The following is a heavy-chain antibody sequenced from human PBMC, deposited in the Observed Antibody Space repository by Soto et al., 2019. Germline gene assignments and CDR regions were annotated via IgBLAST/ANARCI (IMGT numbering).Heavy chain of an antibody. D-gene: IGHD1-26*01. V-gene: IGHV4-59*08. CDR1: GGSISSYY. CDR2: IHYSGST. CDR3: ARHIIVGAPDY. Sequence: PSETLSLTCTVSGGSISSYYWSWIRQPPGKGLEWIGYIHYSGSTKYNPSLKSRVTISVDTSKNQFSLKLSSVTAADTAVYYCARHIIVGAPDYWGQGTLVTVSS. J-gene: IGHJ4*02.